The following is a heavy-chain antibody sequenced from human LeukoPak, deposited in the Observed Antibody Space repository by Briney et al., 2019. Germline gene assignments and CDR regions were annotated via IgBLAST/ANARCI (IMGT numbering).Heavy chain of an antibody. CDR2: IISSSSYT. CDR3: ASGDYAEAY. V-gene: IGHV3-11*06. D-gene: IGHD4-17*01. J-gene: IGHJ4*02. Sequence: GGSLRVSCVASGFTFSDYYMSWIRQAPGKGVEWVSYIISSSSYTNYEDSVKGRFTISRDNAKTSLYLQMNSLRAEDTAVYYCASGDYAEAYWGQGTLVTVSS. CDR1: GFTFSDYY.